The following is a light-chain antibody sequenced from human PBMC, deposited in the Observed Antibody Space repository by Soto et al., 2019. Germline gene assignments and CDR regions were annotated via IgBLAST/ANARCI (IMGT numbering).Light chain of an antibody. CDR3: QQYNSYSRT. CDR1: QSISGW. Sequence: DIQMTQPPSTLSASVGDRVTITCRASQSISGWLAWYQQKPGKAPKLLIYDASSLQSGVPSRFSGSGSGTEFTLTISSLQPDDFATYYCQQYNSYSRTFGQGTKVDI. V-gene: IGKV1-5*01. J-gene: IGKJ1*01. CDR2: DAS.